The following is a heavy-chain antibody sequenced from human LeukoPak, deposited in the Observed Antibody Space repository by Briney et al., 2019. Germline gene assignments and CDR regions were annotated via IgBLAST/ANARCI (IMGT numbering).Heavy chain of an antibody. D-gene: IGHD3-10*01. CDR1: GASFSSSY. V-gene: IGHV4-34*01. CDR2: ITHGGTT. CDR3: ARGRTVFGSREYLSDWFDP. J-gene: IGHJ5*02. Sequence: PSETLSLTCAVYGASFSSSYWSWIRQPPGKGLEWIGHITHGGTTSYSPSLKSRVSISVDKSKKQFSLKLTSLTAADTAVYYCARGRTVFGSREYLSDWFDPWGQGTLVIVSS.